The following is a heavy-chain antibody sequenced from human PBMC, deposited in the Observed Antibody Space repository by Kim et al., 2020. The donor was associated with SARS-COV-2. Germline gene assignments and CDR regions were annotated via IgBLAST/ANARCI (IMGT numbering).Heavy chain of an antibody. CDR3: ARKLYYYGSGDYGWFDP. Sequence: GGSLRLSCAASGFTLSSHWMSWVRQTPGKGLEWVANIKQDGSEEKYADSVKGRFTISRDNAKNSLYLQMNSLRVEDTAVYYCARKLYYYGSGDYGWFDPWGQGTLLTVSS. V-gene: IGHV3-7*03. D-gene: IGHD3-22*01. CDR1: GFTLSSHW. J-gene: IGHJ5*02. CDR2: IKQDGSEE.